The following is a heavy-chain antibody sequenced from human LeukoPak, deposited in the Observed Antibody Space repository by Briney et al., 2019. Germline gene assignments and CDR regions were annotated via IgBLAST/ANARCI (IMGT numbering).Heavy chain of an antibody. Sequence: PGGSLRLSCAASGFTFSDHYMDWVRQAPGKGLEWVGRTRNKANSYTTEYAASVKGRFTISRDDSKNSLYLQMNSLKTEDTAVYYCARGRYCDFWSGHGYMDVWGKGTTVTVSS. CDR3: ARGRYCDFWSGHGYMDV. CDR1: GFTFSDHY. CDR2: TRNKANSYTT. D-gene: IGHD3-3*01. V-gene: IGHV3-72*01. J-gene: IGHJ6*03.